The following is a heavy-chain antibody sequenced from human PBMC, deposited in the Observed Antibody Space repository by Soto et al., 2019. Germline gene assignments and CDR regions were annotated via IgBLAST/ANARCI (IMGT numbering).Heavy chain of an antibody. CDR1: GGTFNGYG. J-gene: IGHJ3*01. V-gene: IGHV1-69*06. CDR3: ARGVSNSGAYYTGPSAYDL. CDR2: TVPVFDTS. D-gene: IGHD3-10*01. Sequence: QVQLVQSGAVVKKPGSSVEVSCKASGGTFNGYGISWVRQAPGQGLEWMGGTVPVFDTSKYAPRFQGKVTITADKCTSTAYMELSSARSEDPASYLSARGVSNSGAYYTGPSAYDLWGQGTLVIVSS.